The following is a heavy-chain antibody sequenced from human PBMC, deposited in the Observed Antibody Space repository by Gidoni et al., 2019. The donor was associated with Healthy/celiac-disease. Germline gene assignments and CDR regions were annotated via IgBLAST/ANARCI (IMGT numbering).Heavy chain of an antibody. J-gene: IGHJ5*02. CDR3: ARDPGGSSGLLVNNWFDP. Sequence: QVQLQESGPGLVKPSQTLSLPCTVSGGPISSGDYYWSWIRQPPGKGLEWIGYIYYSGSTYYNPSLKSRVTISVDTSKNQFSLKLSSVTAADTAVYYCARDPGGSSGLLVNNWFDPWGQGTLVTVSS. V-gene: IGHV4-30-4*01. CDR2: IYYSGST. CDR1: GGPISSGDYY. D-gene: IGHD3-22*01.